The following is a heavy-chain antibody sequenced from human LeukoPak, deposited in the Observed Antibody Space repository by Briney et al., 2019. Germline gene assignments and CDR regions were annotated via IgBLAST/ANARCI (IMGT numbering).Heavy chain of an antibody. CDR2: INPNSGGT. CDR3: ARGRVPYYYMDV. V-gene: IGHV1-2*02. Sequence: WASVTVSCKASGYTFTVYYMHWVRQAPGQGLEWMGWINPNSGGTNYAQKFQGRVTMTRDTSISTAYMELSRLRSDDTAVYYCARGRVPYYYMDVWGKGTTVTISS. CDR1: GYTFTVYY. J-gene: IGHJ6*03.